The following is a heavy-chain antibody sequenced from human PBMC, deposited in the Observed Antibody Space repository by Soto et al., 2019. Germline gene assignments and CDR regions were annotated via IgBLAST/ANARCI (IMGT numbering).Heavy chain of an antibody. D-gene: IGHD5-18*01. J-gene: IGHJ5*02. CDR1: GYTFTSYD. CDR2: MNPNSGNT. Sequence: ASVKVSCKASGYTFTSYDINWVRQATGQGLEWMGWMNPNSGNTGYAQKFQGRVTITRDTSTSTAYMELSSLRSEDTAVYYCARDPGYSCGNTWGQGTLVTVSS. CDR3: ARDPGYSCGNT. V-gene: IGHV1-8*01.